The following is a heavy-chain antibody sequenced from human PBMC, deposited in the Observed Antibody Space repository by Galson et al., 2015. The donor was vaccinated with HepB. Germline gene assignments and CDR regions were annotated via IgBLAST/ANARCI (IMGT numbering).Heavy chain of an antibody. Sequence: GLKWVAVISSDGTNKYYADSVKGRFTISRDNSKNTLYLQMNTLRAEDTAVYYCAKDRKRYYYDRSANWAPINYYYYGMDVWGQGTTVTVSS. D-gene: IGHD3-22*01. J-gene: IGHJ6*02. CDR2: ISSDGTNK. V-gene: IGHV3-30*18. CDR3: AKDRKRYYYDRSANWAPINYYYYGMDV.